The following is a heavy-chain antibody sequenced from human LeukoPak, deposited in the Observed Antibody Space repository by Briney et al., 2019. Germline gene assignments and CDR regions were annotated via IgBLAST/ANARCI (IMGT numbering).Heavy chain of an antibody. CDR1: AYRFANYW. J-gene: IGHJ4*02. CDR3: ARLAGSYPGSPFDY. CDR2: IYPGDSGT. Sequence: GESLKISCKGSAYRFANYWIGWVRQMPGKGLEWMGIIYPGDSGTRYSPSFEGQVTISADKSISTAYLQWSSLKASDSALYYCARLAGSYPGSPFDYWGQGTLVTVSS. V-gene: IGHV5-51*01. D-gene: IGHD1-26*01.